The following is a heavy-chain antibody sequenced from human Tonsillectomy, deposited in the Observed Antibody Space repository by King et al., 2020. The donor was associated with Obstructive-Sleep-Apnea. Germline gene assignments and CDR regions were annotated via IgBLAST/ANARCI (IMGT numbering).Heavy chain of an antibody. CDR1: GFTFSNAW. CDR3: TTDLAPYYYDSSGYTYLQH. D-gene: IGHD3-22*01. Sequence: VQLVESGGGLVKPGGSLRLSCAASGFTFSNAWMSWVRQAPGKGLEWVGRIKSKTDGGTTDYAAPVKGRFTSSRDDSKNTLYLQMNSLKTEDTAVYDCTTDLAPYYYDSSGYTYLQHWGQGTLVTVSS. CDR2: IKSKTDGGTT. V-gene: IGHV3-15*01. J-gene: IGHJ1*01.